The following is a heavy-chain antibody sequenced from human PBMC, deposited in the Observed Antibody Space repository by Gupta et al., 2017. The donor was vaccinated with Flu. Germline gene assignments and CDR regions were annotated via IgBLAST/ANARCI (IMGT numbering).Heavy chain of an antibody. D-gene: IGHD4-17*01. Sequence: QVQLQESGPGLVKPSETLSLTCTVSGGSISSYYWSWIRQPPGKGLEWIGYIYYSGSTNYNPSLKSRVTISVDTSKNQFSLKLSSVTAADTAVYYCARHHYGVTRAGFDYWGQGTLVTVSS. CDR2: IYYSGST. CDR3: ARHHYGVTRAGFDY. V-gene: IGHV4-59*08. CDR1: GGSISSYY. J-gene: IGHJ4*02.